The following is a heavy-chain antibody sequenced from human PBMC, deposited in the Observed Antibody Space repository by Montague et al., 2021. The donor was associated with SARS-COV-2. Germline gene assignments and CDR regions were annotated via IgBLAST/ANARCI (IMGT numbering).Heavy chain of an antibody. CDR1: GASISSDNW. V-gene: IGHV4-4*02. D-gene: IGHD2-2*01. Sequence: SETLSLTCAVSGASISSDNWWNWVRQSPGKGLEWIGEICQAVGTNYNPSLKSRVTIAVDNFSNQVSLKMTSVTAAVTAIYYCARVARGCSGHSCYFDPWGQGTLVTVSS. J-gene: IGHJ5*02. CDR2: ICQAVGT. CDR3: ARVARGCSGHSCYFDP.